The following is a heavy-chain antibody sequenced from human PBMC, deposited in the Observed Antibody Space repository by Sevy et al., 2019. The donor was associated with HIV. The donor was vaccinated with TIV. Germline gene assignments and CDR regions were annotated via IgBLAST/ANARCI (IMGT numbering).Heavy chain of an antibody. J-gene: IGHJ4*02. CDR1: GGSISSSSYY. V-gene: IGHV4-39*01. D-gene: IGHD1-7*01. CDR3: ATQLELPYYFDY. CDR2: IYYSGST. Sequence: SETLSLTCTVSGGSISSSSYYWGWIRQPPGKGLELIGSIYYSGSTYYNPSLKSRVTISVDTSKNQFSLKLSSVTAADTAVYYCATQLELPYYFDYWGQGTLVTVSS.